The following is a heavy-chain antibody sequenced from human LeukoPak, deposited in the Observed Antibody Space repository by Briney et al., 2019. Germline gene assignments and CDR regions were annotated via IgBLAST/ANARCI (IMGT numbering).Heavy chain of an antibody. D-gene: IGHD3-22*01. CDR2: IIPIFGTA. CDR1: GGTFSSYA. Sequence: SVKVSCKXSGGTFSSYAISWVRQAPGQGLEWMGGIIPIFGTANYSQKFQGRVTITADESTSTAYMELSSLRSEDTAVYYCARETYYYDSSGPLAPYYMDVWGKGTTVTVSS. CDR3: ARETYYYDSSGPLAPYYMDV. V-gene: IGHV1-69*13. J-gene: IGHJ6*03.